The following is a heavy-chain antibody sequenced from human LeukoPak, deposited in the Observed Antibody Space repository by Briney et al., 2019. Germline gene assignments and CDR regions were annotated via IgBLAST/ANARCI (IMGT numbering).Heavy chain of an antibody. CDR3: ARALAVAGTGGFDP. CDR1: GFTFSSYG. Sequence: GGSLRLSCAASGFTFSSYGMHWVRQAPGKGLVWVSRINSDGSSTSYADSVKGRFTISRDNAKNTLYLQMNSLSADDTAVYYCARALAVAGTGGFDPWGQGTLVTVSS. J-gene: IGHJ5*02. V-gene: IGHV3-74*01. CDR2: INSDGSST. D-gene: IGHD6-19*01.